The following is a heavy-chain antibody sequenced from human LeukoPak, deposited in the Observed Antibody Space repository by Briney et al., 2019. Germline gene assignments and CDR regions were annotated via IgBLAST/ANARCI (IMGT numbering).Heavy chain of an antibody. CDR3: ATSYDILTGFDY. CDR1: GFTLSSYA. CDR2: ISGSGGST. J-gene: IGHJ4*02. D-gene: IGHD3-9*01. Sequence: PGGSLRLSCAASGFTLSSYAMSWVRQAPGKGLEWVSAISGSGGSTYYADSVKGRFTISRDNSKNTLYLQMNGLRAEDTAVYYCATSYDILTGFDYWGQGTLVTVSS. V-gene: IGHV3-23*01.